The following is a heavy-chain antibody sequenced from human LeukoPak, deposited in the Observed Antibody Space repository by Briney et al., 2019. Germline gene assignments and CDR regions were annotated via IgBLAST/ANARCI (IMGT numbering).Heavy chain of an antibody. CDR2: MNPNSGNT. CDR3: ARGLKGEKARGVIIYRYWFDP. D-gene: IGHD3-10*01. V-gene: IGHV1-8*01. J-gene: IGHJ5*02. Sequence: ASVKVSCKASGYTFTSYDINWVRQATGQGLEWMGWMNPNSGNTGYAQKFQGRVTMTRNTSISTAYMELSSLRSEDTAVYYCARGLKGEKARGVIIYRYWFDPWGQGTLVTVSS. CDR1: GYTFTSYD.